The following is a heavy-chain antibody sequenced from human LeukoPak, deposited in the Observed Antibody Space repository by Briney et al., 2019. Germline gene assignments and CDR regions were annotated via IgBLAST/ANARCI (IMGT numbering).Heavy chain of an antibody. D-gene: IGHD3-3*01. CDR3: AREIGFGVDKKGTYYYGMDV. J-gene: IGHJ6*02. Sequence: GGSLRLSCAASGFTFSSYSMSWVRQAPGKGREWVSSISSSSSYIYYADSVKGRFTISRDNSKNSLYLQMNSLRAEDTAVYYCAREIGFGVDKKGTYYYGMDVWGQGTTVTVSS. CDR2: ISSSSSYI. V-gene: IGHV3-21*01. CDR1: GFTFSSYS.